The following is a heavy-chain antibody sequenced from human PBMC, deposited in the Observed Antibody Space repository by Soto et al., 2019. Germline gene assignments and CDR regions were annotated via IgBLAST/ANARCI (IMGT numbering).Heavy chain of an antibody. V-gene: IGHV3-7*01. Sequence: GGSLRLSCAASGFTFSDYWMSWVRQAPGTGLEWVANIRQDGSERYCVDSVKGRFTIPRDNAKNSLYLQMNSLRAEDTAVYYCARELSNPPRGHYYYYMDVWGKGTTVTVSS. CDR1: GFTFSDYW. CDR3: ARELSNPPRGHYYYYMDV. D-gene: IGHD4-4*01. J-gene: IGHJ6*03. CDR2: IRQDGSER.